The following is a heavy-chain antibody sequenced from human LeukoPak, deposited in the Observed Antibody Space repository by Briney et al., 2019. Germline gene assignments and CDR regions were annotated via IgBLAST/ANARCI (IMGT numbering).Heavy chain of an antibody. CDR2: IYYSGST. D-gene: IGHD5-12*01. CDR3: ARKTPLRFIDY. Sequence: PSQTLSLTCTVSGASISSVGYCWSWIRQHPGKGLERIGYIYYSGSTYYNPSLKSRVTISVDTSKNQFSLKLSSVTAADTAVYYCARKTPLRFIDYWGQGTLVTVSS. J-gene: IGHJ4*02. V-gene: IGHV4-31*03. CDR1: GASISSVGYC.